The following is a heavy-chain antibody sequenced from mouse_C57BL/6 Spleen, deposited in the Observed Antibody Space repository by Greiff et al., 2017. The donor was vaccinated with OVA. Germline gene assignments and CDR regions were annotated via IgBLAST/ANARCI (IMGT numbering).Heavy chain of an antibody. J-gene: IGHJ4*01. D-gene: IGHD1-1*01. CDR3: ARGPNSPITTVVAHYAMDY. V-gene: IGHV5-16*01. CDR1: GFTFSDYY. CDR2: INYDGSST. Sequence: DVKLVESEGGLVQPGSSMKLSCTASGFTFSDYYMAWVRQVPEKGLEWVANINYDGSSTYYLDSLKSRFIISRDNAKNILYLQMSSLKSEDTATYYCARGPNSPITTVVAHYAMDYWGQGTSVTVSS.